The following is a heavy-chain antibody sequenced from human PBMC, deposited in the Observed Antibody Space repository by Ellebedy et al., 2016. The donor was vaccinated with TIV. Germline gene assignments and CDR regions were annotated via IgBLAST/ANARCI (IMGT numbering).Heavy chain of an antibody. J-gene: IGHJ4*02. V-gene: IGHV3-13*01. CDR1: GFTFSSYD. Sequence: PGGSLRLSCAASGFTFSSYDMHWVRHATGRGLEWVSGIGTAGDTYYPGSVKGRFTISRENAKNSLYLQMNSLRAEDTAVYYCARATAGFDYWGQGTLVTVSS. CDR2: IGTAGDT. CDR3: ARATAGFDY. D-gene: IGHD1-1*01.